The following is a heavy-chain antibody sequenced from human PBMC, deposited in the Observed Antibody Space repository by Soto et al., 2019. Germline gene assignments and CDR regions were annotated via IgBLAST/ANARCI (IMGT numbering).Heavy chain of an antibody. D-gene: IGHD2-2*01. V-gene: IGHV4-34*01. CDR1: SGSFSGYY. J-gene: IGHJ4*02. Sequence: VQLQQWGAGLLKPSETLALTCAVYSGSFSGYYWSWIRQAPGKGLQWIGEVNHLGTTNHNPSLKSRVTISMETTKNQCSLRLSSVTAADTAVYYCARGRGRGAAIVWGQGTQVTVSS. CDR2: VNHLGTT. CDR3: ARGRGRGAAIV.